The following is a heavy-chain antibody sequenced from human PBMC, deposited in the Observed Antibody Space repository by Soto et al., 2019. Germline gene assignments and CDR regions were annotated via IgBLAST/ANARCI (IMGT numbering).Heavy chain of an antibody. J-gene: IGHJ4*02. CDR1: GFTFSSYA. CDR2: ISGSGGST. Sequence: GGSLRLSCAASGFTFSSYAMSWVRQAPGKGLEWVSAISGSGGSTYYADSVKGRFTISRDNSKNTLYLRMNSLRAEDTAVYYCAKVALKAYYYGSSLDYWGQGTLVTVSS. D-gene: IGHD3-10*01. V-gene: IGHV3-23*01. CDR3: AKVALKAYYYGSSLDY.